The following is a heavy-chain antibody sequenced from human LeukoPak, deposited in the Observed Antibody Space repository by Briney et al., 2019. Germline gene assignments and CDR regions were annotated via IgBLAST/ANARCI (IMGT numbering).Heavy chain of an antibody. CDR1: GYTFTSYF. CDR2: INPSGGST. V-gene: IGHV1-46*01. D-gene: IGHD4-17*01. Sequence: GASVTVSCKASGYTFTSYFMRWVRQAPGQGLAGMGIINPSGGSTGYAQRFQGKVTMTRDTSTSTVYMELSSLRSEDTAVYYCARDSADYGDYDHWGEGTLVTVSS. CDR3: ARDSADYGDYDH. J-gene: IGHJ5*02.